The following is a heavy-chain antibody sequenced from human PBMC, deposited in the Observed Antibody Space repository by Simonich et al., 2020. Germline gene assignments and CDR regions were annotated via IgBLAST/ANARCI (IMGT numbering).Heavy chain of an antibody. D-gene: IGHD6-19*01. CDR2: ISSSSSYI. Sequence: EVQLVESGGGLVKPGGSLRLSCAASGFTFSSYSMNWVRQAPGKGLEWVSSISSSSSYIYYADTVKGRFTNSRDNAKISMYRQMNSLRAEDTAVYYCARWIAVAGMGAYGMDVWGQGTTVTVSS. J-gene: IGHJ6*02. CDR1: GFTFSSYS. V-gene: IGHV3-21*01. CDR3: ARWIAVAGMGAYGMDV.